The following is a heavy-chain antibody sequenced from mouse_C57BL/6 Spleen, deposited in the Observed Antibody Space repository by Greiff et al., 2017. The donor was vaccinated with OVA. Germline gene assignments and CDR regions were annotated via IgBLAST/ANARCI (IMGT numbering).Heavy chain of an antibody. CDR1: GYTFTDYE. V-gene: IGHV1-15*01. CDR3: TVITTVVVDY. J-gene: IGHJ2*01. D-gene: IGHD1-1*01. CDR2: IDPETGGT. Sequence: VQGLESGAELVRPGASVTLSCKASGYTFTDYEMHWVKQTPVHGLEWIGAIDPETGGTAYNQKFKGKAILTADKSSSTAYMELRSLTSEDSAVYYCTVITTVVVDYWGQGTTLTVSS.